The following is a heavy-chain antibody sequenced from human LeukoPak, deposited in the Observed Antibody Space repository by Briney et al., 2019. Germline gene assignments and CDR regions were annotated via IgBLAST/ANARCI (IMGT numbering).Heavy chain of an antibody. CDR3: ATGTVVGRGYYAMDV. CDR1: GYTFTDNY. D-gene: IGHD4-23*01. V-gene: IGHV1-69-2*01. CDR2: VDPEDGET. Sequence: ASVKISCKVSGYTFTDNYMHWVQQAPGKGLGWMGLVDPEDGETIYAENFQGRITITADTSTDTAYMELTSLRSEDTALYYCATGTVVGRGYYAMDVWGQGTTVTVSS. J-gene: IGHJ6*02.